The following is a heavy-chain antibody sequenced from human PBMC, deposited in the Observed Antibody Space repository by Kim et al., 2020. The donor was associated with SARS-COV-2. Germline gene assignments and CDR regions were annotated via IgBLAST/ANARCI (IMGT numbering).Heavy chain of an antibody. J-gene: IGHJ4*02. CDR3: ARCDYGSGSYYMTY. D-gene: IGHD3-10*01. V-gene: IGHV3-30*07. Sequence: ADSVKGRFTISRDIAKNTLYLQMNSVTAEDTAVYYCARCDYGSGSYYMTYWGQGTLVTVSS.